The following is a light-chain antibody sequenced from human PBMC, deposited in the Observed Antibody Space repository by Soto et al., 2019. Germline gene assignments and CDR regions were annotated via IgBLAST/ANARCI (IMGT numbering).Light chain of an antibody. V-gene: IGKV1-5*03. CDR3: QHYNSYSEA. CDR1: QTISSW. CDR2: NAS. J-gene: IGKJ1*01. Sequence: DIQMTQSPSTLSGSVGDRVTITCRASQTISSWLAWYQQKPGKAPKLLIYNASTLKSGVPSRFSGSRSGTEFTLTISSLQPDDFATYYCQHYNSYSEAFGQGTKVELK.